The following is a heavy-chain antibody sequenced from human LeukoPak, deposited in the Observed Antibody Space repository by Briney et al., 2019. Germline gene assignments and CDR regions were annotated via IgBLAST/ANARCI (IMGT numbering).Heavy chain of an antibody. J-gene: IGHJ6*04. D-gene: IGHD3-10*02. Sequence: GGSLRLSCAASGFTFSSYAMSWVRQAPGKGLEWVSSISGSDSSTYYPDSVKGRFTISRDNAKNSLYLQMNSLRAEDTAVYYCAELGITMIGGVWGKGTTVTISS. CDR2: ISGSDSST. CDR3: AELGITMIGGV. CDR1: GFTFSSYA. V-gene: IGHV3-23*01.